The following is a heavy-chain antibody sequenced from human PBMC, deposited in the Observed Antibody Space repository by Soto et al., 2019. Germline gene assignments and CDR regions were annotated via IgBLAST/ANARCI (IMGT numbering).Heavy chain of an antibody. D-gene: IGHD2-21*01. CDR3: ARESEDITSNFDF. CDR1: GFTLTSYS. J-gene: IGHJ4*02. V-gene: IGHV3-21*06. CDR2: ISSTTNYI. Sequence: GVSLRLSCAASGFTLTSYSRNWVRLPQGKGLEWVSSISSTTNYIYYGDSMKGRFTISRDNAKNSLYLEMHSLRAEDTAVYYCARESEDITSNFDFCGQRTPVTVSS.